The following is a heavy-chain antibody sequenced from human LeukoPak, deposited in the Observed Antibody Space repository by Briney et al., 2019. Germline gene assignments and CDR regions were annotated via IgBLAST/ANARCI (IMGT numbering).Heavy chain of an antibody. J-gene: IGHJ1*01. CDR2: IIPILGIA. CDR1: GGTFGSYA. V-gene: IGHV1-69*04. D-gene: IGHD6-13*01. Sequence: SVKVSCKASGGTFGSYAISWVRQAPGQGLEWMGRIIPILGIANYAQKFQGRVTITADKSTSTAYMELSSLRSEDTAVYYCARDSMYSSSWETEYFQHWGQGTLVTVSS. CDR3: ARDSMYSSSWETEYFQH.